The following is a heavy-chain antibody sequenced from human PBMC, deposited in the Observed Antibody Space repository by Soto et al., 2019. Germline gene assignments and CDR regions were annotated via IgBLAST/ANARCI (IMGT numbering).Heavy chain of an antibody. CDR2: IYYSGST. CDR3: ARDVGMTTVVTVPAFDI. J-gene: IGHJ3*02. CDR1: GGCVSSGSYY. D-gene: IGHD4-17*01. Sequence: SETLSITCTVYGGCVSSGSYYWSWIRQPPGKGLEWIGYIYYSGSTNYNPSLKSRVTISVDTSKNQFSLKLSSVTAADTAVYYCARDVGMTTVVTVPAFDIWGQGTMVT. V-gene: IGHV4-61*01.